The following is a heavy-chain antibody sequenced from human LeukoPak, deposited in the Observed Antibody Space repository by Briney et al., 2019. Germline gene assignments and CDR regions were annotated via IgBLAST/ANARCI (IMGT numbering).Heavy chain of an antibody. CDR3: ARQGPRTGSYNIPFDY. CDR2: IYYSGST. V-gene: IGHV4-39*01. J-gene: IGHJ4*02. D-gene: IGHD3-10*01. CDR1: GGSISSSSYY. Sequence: SETLSLTCTVSGGSISSSSYYWGWIRQPPGKGLEWIGSIYYSGSTYYNPSLKSRVTISVDTSKNQFSLKLSSVTAADTGVYYCARQGPRTGSYNIPFDYWGQGTLVTVSS.